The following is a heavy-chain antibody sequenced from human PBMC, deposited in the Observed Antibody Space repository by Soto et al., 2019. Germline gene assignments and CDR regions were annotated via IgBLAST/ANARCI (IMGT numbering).Heavy chain of an antibody. Sequence: GASVKVSCKASGYTFTSYGISWVRQAPGQGLEWMGWISAYNGNTNYAQKLQGRVTMTTDTSTSTAYMELRSLRSDDTAVYYCARDLSSYSSGWQLPSDYWGQGTLVTVSS. D-gene: IGHD6-19*01. CDR3: ARDLSSYSSGWQLPSDY. V-gene: IGHV1-18*01. CDR2: ISAYNGNT. CDR1: GYTFTSYG. J-gene: IGHJ4*02.